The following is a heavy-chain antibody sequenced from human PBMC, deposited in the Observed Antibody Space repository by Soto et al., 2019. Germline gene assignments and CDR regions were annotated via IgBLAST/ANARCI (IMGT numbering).Heavy chain of an antibody. CDR1: GFTFSNAW. Sequence: EVQLVESGGGLVKPGGSLRLSCAASGFTFSNAWMNWVRQAPGKELEWVGRIKSKTDGGTTDYAAPVKGRFTISRDDSQNTLYLQMNSLKTEDTAVYYCTTSTMVRGATSYWGQGTLVTVSS. J-gene: IGHJ4*02. V-gene: IGHV3-15*01. CDR2: IKSKTDGGTT. D-gene: IGHD3-10*01. CDR3: TTSTMVRGATSY.